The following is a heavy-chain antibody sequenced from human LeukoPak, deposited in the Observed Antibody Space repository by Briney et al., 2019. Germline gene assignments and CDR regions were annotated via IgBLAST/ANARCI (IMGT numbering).Heavy chain of an antibody. CDR1: GGSISSSGYY. V-gene: IGHV4-39*02. J-gene: IGHJ4*02. CDR2: IYYSGST. D-gene: IGHD2-8*01. Sequence: SETLSLTCTVSGGSISSSGYYWGWIRQPPGKGLEWIGSIYYSGSTYYNPSLKSRVTISVDTSKNQFSLKLSSVTAADTAVYYCVRDAGVGYGDYWGQGTLVTVSS. CDR3: VRDAGVGYGDY.